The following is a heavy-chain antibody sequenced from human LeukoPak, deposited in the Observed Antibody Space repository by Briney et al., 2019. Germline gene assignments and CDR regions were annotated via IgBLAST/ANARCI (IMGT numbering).Heavy chain of an antibody. Sequence: WASVKVSCKASGYTFTGHYMHWVRQAPSQGLEWMGWISPCNGGTKYAQKFQGRVTLTRDTNISTAYMELRTLADNAMAVYDCARSYDFWSGPPFDPWGREPWSPSPQ. CDR1: GYTFTGHY. J-gene: IGHJ5*02. D-gene: IGHD3-3*01. V-gene: IGHV1-2*02. CDR3: ARSYDFWSGPPFDP. CDR2: ISPCNGGT.